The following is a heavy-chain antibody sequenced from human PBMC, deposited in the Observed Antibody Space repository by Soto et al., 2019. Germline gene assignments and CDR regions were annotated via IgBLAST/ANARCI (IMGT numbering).Heavy chain of an antibody. D-gene: IGHD2-2*01. CDR1: GYTLTELS. J-gene: IGHJ4*02. CDR2: FDPEDGET. V-gene: IGHV1-24*01. CDR3: ATVHIVVAPAAMASFDY. Sequence: ASVKVSCKVSGYTLTELSMHWVRQAPGKGLEWMGGFDPEDGETIYAQKFQGRVTMTEDTSTDTAYMELSSLRSEDTAVYYCATVHIVVAPAAMASFDYWGQGTLVTRLL.